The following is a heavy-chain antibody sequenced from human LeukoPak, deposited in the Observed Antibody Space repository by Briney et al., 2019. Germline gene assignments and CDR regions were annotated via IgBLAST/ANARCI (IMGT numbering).Heavy chain of an antibody. CDR2: IKHDGSEK. CDR3: ATDRGWRTSGYYLYYFEY. CDR1: GFISTNYF. V-gene: IGHV3-7*01. J-gene: IGHJ4*02. Sequence: QTGGSLRLSCAASGFISTNYFMSWVRQAPGKGLEWVASIKHDGSEKYYVDSVRGRFTISRDNTKNSLYLQMSSLRAEDTAVYYCATDRGWRTSGYYLYYFEYWGQGTLVTFSS. D-gene: IGHD3-22*01.